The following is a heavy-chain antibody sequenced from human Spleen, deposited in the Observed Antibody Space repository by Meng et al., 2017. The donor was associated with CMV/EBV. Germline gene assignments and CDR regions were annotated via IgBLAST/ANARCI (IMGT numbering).Heavy chain of an antibody. CDR1: AFSVSDNS. Sequence: GGSLRLSCAASAFSVSDNSMTWVRQAPGKGLEWVSLIYPGGATYYADSVRFTISRDPSKNTLFLQINSLRVEDTAVYYCARVLGRASDIWGQGTMVTVSS. J-gene: IGHJ3*02. CDR2: IYPGGAT. CDR3: ARVLGRASDI. D-gene: IGHD1-26*01. V-gene: IGHV3-66*02.